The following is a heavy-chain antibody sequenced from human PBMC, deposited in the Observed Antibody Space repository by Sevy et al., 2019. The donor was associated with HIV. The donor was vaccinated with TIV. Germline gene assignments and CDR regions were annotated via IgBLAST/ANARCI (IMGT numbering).Heavy chain of an antibody. Sequence: GGSLRLSCVVSGFTFSKYPMNWVRQAPGKGLEWVSSISSSSNYIYYGDSVKGRFTISRDNAKNQLYLQMNSLGADDTAVYYWARDGGCSSTACLLYFDYWGQGTLVTVSS. CDR1: GFTFSKYP. J-gene: IGHJ4*02. CDR3: ARDGGCSSTACLLYFDY. D-gene: IGHD2-2*01. V-gene: IGHV3-21*01. CDR2: ISSSSNYI.